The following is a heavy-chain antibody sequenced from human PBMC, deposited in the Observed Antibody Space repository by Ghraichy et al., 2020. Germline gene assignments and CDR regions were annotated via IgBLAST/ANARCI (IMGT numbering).Heavy chain of an antibody. J-gene: IGHJ6*02. CDR1: GGSFSGYY. D-gene: IGHD2-2*01. CDR2: INHSGST. V-gene: IGHV4-34*01. CDR3: ARDPTVVVPADSYYYGMDV. Sequence: SETLSLTFAVYGGSFSGYYWSWIRQPPGKGLEWIGEINHSGSTNYNPSLKSRVTISVDTSKNQFSLKLSSVTAADTAVYYCARDPTVVVPADSYYYGMDVWGQGTTVTVSS.